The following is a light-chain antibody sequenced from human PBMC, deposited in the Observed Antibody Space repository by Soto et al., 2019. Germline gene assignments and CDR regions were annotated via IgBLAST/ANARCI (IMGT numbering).Light chain of an antibody. Sequence: DIHLTQSPSFLSASVGDRVTITCRPSQAVPNNMAWYQQKPGKPPKLLIYEESTLQSGVASRFSGRKSATQFAPTVDSLPPETFYTFFWQRAKNYPRNVGGGTKGDI. V-gene: IGKV1-9*01. CDR1: QAVPNN. J-gene: IGKJ4*01. CDR2: EES. CDR3: QRAKNYPRN.